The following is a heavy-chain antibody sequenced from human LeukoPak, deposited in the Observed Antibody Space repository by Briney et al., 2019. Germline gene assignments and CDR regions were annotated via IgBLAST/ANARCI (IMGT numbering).Heavy chain of an antibody. J-gene: IGHJ4*02. CDR2: ISSNGGST. D-gene: IGHD3-10*01. CDR3: ARSFGGSGSYSVLDY. Sequence: PGGSLRLSCAASGFTFNTYAMHWVRQAPGKGLEYVSAISSNGGSTYYATSVKGRFTISRDNSKTTLYLQMGSLRAEDMAVYYCARSFGGSGSYSVLDYWGQGTLVTVSS. V-gene: IGHV3-64*01. CDR1: GFTFNTYA.